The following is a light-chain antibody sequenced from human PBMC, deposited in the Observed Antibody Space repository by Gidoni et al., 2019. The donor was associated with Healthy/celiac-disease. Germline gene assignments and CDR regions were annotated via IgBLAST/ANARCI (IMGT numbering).Light chain of an antibody. CDR1: SSNIGAGHE. CDR3: QSYDSSLSAWV. J-gene: IGLJ3*02. V-gene: IGLV1-40*01. Sequence: QSVLTQPPSVSGAPGQRVTISCTGSSSNIGAGHEVNWYQQLPGTAPKPLIFGHSNRPSGVPDRFSGSKSGTSACLAITGLQAEDEADYCCQSYDSSLSAWVFGGGTKLTVL. CDR2: GHS.